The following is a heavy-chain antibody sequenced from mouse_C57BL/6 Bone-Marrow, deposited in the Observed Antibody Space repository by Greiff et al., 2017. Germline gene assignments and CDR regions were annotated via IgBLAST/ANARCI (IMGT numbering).Heavy chain of an antibody. J-gene: IGHJ1*03. CDR2: IDPNSGGT. D-gene: IGHD2-1*01. CDR1: GYTFTSYW. CDR3: AHGNYFYWYFAV. Sequence: QVHVKQPGAELVKPGASVKLSCKASGYTFTSYWMHWVKQRPGRGLEWIGRIDPNSGGTKYNEKFKSKATLTVDKPSSTAYMQLSSLTSEVSAVYYCAHGNYFYWYFAVWGTGTTVTVSS. V-gene: IGHV1-72*01.